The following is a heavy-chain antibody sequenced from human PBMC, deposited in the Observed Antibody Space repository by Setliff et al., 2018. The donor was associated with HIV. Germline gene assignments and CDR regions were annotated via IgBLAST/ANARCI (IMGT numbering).Heavy chain of an antibody. CDR3: ARTPEVGATAGWFDP. CDR2: INAYNGNT. CDR1: GYTFTSYG. J-gene: IGHJ5*02. V-gene: IGHV1-18*01. D-gene: IGHD1-26*01. Sequence: GASVKVSCKASGYTFTSYGISWVRQAPGQGLEWMGWINAYNGNTHYAQKFQGSVTMTTDTSTSTAYMELRSLTSDDAALYYCARTPEVGATAGWFDPWGQGTLVTVSS.